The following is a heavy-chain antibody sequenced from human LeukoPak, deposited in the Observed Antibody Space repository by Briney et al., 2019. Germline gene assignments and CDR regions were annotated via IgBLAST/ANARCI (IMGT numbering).Heavy chain of an antibody. Sequence: GASVKVSCKASGYTFTGYYMHWVRQAPGQGLEWMGWINPNSGGTNYAQKFQGRVTMTRDTSISTAYMELSRLRSDDTAVYYCARGGRVVVTAGWSYYYYMDVWGKGTTVTVSS. CDR3: ARGGRVVVTAGWSYYYYMDV. V-gene: IGHV1-2*02. CDR1: GYTFTGYY. D-gene: IGHD2-21*02. J-gene: IGHJ6*03. CDR2: INPNSGGT.